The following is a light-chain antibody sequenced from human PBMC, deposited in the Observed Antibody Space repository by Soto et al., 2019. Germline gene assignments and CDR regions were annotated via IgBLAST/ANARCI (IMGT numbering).Light chain of an antibody. Sequence: TRSGSVVDRVTITCRASQTISSWLACYQQKPGKAPKLLIYKASTLKSGVPSRFSGSGSGTNFTLSLNSLQPEDFATYYCQQGYSNPWTFGQGTKVDIK. CDR1: QTISSW. V-gene: IGKV1-5*03. CDR3: QQGYSNPWT. J-gene: IGKJ1*01. CDR2: KAS.